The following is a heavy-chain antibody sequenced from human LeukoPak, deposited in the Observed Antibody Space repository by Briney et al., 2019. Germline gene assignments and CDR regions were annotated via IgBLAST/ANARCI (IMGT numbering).Heavy chain of an antibody. V-gene: IGHV4-4*07. Sequence: TSETLSLTCTVSGGSISSYYWSWIRQPAGKGLEWIGRIYTSGSTNYNPSLKSRVTMSVDTSKNQFSLKLSSVTAADTAVYYCAREGSSGWNKYAADYWGQGTLVTVSS. CDR2: IYTSGST. D-gene: IGHD6-19*01. J-gene: IGHJ4*02. CDR3: AREGSSGWNKYAADY. CDR1: GGSISSYY.